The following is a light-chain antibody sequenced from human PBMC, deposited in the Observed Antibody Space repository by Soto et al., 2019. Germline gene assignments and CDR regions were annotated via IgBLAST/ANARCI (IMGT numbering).Light chain of an antibody. Sequence: DIVMTQSPLSLPVTPGEPASISCRSSQSLLHSNGYNYLDWYLQKPEQSPQLLIYLGSNRASGVPDRFSGSGSGTDFTLKISRVEAEDVGVYYCMQALQTPRKTFGGGTKVEIK. CDR3: MQALQTPRKT. CDR1: QSLLHSNGYNY. J-gene: IGKJ4*01. CDR2: LGS. V-gene: IGKV2-28*01.